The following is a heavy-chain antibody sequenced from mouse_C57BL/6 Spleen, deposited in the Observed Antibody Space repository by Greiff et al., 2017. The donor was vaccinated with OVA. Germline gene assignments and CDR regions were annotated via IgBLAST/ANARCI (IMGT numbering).Heavy chain of an antibody. J-gene: IGHJ4*01. CDR2: ISSGSSTI. D-gene: IGHD2-4*01. CDR3: ARSPLDYPYAMDY. CDR1: GFTFSDYG. Sequence: EVKVVESGGGLVKPGGSLKLSCAASGFTFSDYGMHWVRQAPEKGLEWVAYISSGSSTIYYADTVKGRFTISRDNAKNTLFLQMTSLRSEDTAMYYCARSPLDYPYAMDYWGQGTSVTVSS. V-gene: IGHV5-17*01.